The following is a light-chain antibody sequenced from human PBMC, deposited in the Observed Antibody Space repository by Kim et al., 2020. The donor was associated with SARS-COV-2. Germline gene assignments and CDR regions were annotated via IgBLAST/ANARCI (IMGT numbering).Light chain of an antibody. J-gene: IGLJ3*02. CDR2: SND. CDR1: SSNIGSNH. Sequence: GQRVTISCSGSSSNIGSNHVYWYQQFPGTAPKVLVYSNDQRPSGVPDRFSGSKSATSASLAISGLRSEDEADYYCAAWDDSLRGRVFGGGTKVTVL. CDR3: AAWDDSLRGRV. V-gene: IGLV1-47*02.